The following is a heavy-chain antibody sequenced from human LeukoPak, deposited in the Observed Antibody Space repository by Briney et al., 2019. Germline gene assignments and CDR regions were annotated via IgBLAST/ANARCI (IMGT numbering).Heavy chain of an antibody. V-gene: IGHV3-23*01. CDR3: AKGGANTMPPSLFDY. CDR2: ISGSGGRT. Sequence: GGSLRLSCAASGFTFSTYAMSWVRQAPGKGLGWVSAISGSGGRTKYADSVKGRFTISRDNSKNTLYLQMTSLRAEDTAIYYCAKGGANTMPPSLFDYWGQGTLVTVSS. J-gene: IGHJ4*02. CDR1: GFTFSTYA. D-gene: IGHD2-2*01.